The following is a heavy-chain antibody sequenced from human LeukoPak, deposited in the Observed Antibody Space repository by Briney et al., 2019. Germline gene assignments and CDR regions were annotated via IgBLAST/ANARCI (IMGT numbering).Heavy chain of an antibody. V-gene: IGHV4-4*07. CDR1: GGSINNYY. D-gene: IGHD4-17*01. CDR2: IYTSGST. Sequence: SEALSLTCIVSGGSINNYYWNWIRQPAGQGLEWIGRIYTSGSTNYNPSLKSRVTMSVDTSKNQFSLKLRSVTAADTAVYYCARSDYGDYDLLTWFDPWGQGTLVTVSS. CDR3: ARSDYGDYDLLTWFDP. J-gene: IGHJ5*02.